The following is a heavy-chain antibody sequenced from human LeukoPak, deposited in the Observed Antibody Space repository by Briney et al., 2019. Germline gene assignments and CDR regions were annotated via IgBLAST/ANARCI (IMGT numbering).Heavy chain of an antibody. CDR3: ARESSGYFY. CDR2: ISSSSSFR. CDR1: GFNFSSYS. V-gene: IGHV3-21*01. J-gene: IGHJ4*02. Sequence: PGGSLRLSCAASGFNFSSYSMNWVRQAPGKGLEWVSSISSSSSFRYYAASVKGRFTISRDNAKNSLYLQMNSLRAEDTAVYYCARESSGYFYWGQGTLVTVSS. D-gene: IGHD3-22*01.